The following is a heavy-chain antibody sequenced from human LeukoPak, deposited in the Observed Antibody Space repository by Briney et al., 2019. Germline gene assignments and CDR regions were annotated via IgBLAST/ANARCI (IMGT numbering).Heavy chain of an antibody. V-gene: IGHV3-20*04. CDR3: ARRGSNPRAFDY. Sequence: GGSLRLSCAASGFTFDDYGMSWVRQAPGKGLEWVSGINWNGGSTGYADSVKGRFTISRDNAKNSLYLQMNSLRAEDTALYYWARRGSNPRAFDYWGQGTLVTVSS. CDR1: GFTFDDYG. D-gene: IGHD4-11*01. CDR2: INWNGGST. J-gene: IGHJ4*02.